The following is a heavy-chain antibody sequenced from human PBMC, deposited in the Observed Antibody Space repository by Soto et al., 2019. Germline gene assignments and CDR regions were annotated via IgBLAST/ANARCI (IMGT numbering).Heavy chain of an antibody. J-gene: IGHJ6*02. CDR1: GFTFSSYA. V-gene: IGHV3-23*01. Sequence: GGSLRLSCAASGFTFSSYAMSWVRQAPGKGLEWVSAISGSGGSTYYADSVKGRFTISRDNSKNTPYLQMNSLRAEDTAVYYCAKSLEYYDILTGLKKPYYYYGMDVWGQGTTVTVSS. CDR3: AKSLEYYDILTGLKKPYYYYGMDV. D-gene: IGHD3-9*01. CDR2: ISGSGGST.